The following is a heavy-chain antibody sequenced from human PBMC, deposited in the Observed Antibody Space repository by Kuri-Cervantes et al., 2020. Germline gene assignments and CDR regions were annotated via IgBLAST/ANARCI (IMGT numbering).Heavy chain of an antibody. J-gene: IGHJ4*02. Sequence: ASVKVSCKASRYTFTSYYIHWLRQAPGQGLEWMGMITPSGGRATYAQKFQGRVTMTRDTSTSTVYMELRSLRSDDTAVYYCARYYDSSGYYPFDYWGQGTLVTV. CDR2: ITPSGGRA. CDR1: RYTFTSYY. CDR3: ARYYDSSGYYPFDY. D-gene: IGHD3-22*01. V-gene: IGHV1-46*01.